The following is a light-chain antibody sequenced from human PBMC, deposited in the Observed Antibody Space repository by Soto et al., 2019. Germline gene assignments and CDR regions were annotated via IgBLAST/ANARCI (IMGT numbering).Light chain of an antibody. V-gene: IGKV1-39*01. CDR2: GAS. J-gene: IGKJ1*01. Sequence: DIPLTQSPSSLSASVGDTITITCRASRTINTYLNWFQQKPGEPPRLLIYGASTLHDGVPSRFSGSGSGTEFTLTISSLQPDDFATYYCQHYNSYSEAFGQGTKVDIK. CDR3: QHYNSYSEA. CDR1: RTINTY.